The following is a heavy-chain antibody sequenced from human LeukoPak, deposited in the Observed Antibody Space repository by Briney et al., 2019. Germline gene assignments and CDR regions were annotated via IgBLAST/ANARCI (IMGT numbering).Heavy chain of an antibody. CDR3: ARLWSGSFFFDC. CDR2: IFHSGTT. CDR1: GGSISSSDW. Sequence: SETLSLTCAVSGGSISSSDWWSWVRQPPGKGLEWIGQIFHSGTTNYNPSLKSRVTISVDKSQNQFSLRLSSVTAADTAVYYCARLWSGSFFFDCWGQGTLVTVFS. J-gene: IGHJ4*02. D-gene: IGHD1-26*01. V-gene: IGHV4-4*02.